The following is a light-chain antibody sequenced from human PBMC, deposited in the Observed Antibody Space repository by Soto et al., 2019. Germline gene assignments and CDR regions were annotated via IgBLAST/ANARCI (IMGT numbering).Light chain of an antibody. J-gene: IGKJ2*01. Sequence: DIVMTQTPLSLSVTPGQPASISCKSSQSLLHRNGRTYLSWYLQKPGQPPQLLIYEVSIRFSGVPDRFSGSGSGTDFTLKISRVEAEDVGIYYCMQTVQVMYTFGQGTKLEIK. V-gene: IGKV2D-29*01. CDR3: MQTVQVMYT. CDR1: QSLLHRNGRTY. CDR2: EVS.